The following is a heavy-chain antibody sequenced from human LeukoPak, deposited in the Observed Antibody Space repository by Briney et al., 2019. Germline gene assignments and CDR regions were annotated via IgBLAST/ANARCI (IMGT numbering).Heavy chain of an antibody. D-gene: IGHD3-3*01. V-gene: IGHV1-3*01. Sequence: GASVKVSCKTSGFTFTTYAIQWVRQAPGQRLEWMGWINAGNGNTKYSQNFQGRVTITRDTSASTAYVELSSLRSEDTAVYYCAREHDFLSGYGMDVWGQGTTVTVSS. CDR3: AREHDFLSGYGMDV. CDR1: GFTFTTYA. CDR2: INAGNGNT. J-gene: IGHJ6*02.